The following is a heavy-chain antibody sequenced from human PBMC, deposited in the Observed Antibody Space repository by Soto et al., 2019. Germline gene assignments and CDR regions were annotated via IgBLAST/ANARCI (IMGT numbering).Heavy chain of an antibody. D-gene: IGHD5-12*01. V-gene: IGHV3-43*01. CDR3: AKGGLRYYYGMDV. J-gene: IGHJ6*02. CDR2: ISWDGGST. Sequence: GGSLRLSCAASGFTFDDYTMHWVRQAPGKGLEWVSLISWDGGSTYYADSVKGRFTISRDNSKNSLYLQMNSLRTEDTALYYCAKGGLRYYYGMDVWGQGTTVTVSS. CDR1: GFTFDDYT.